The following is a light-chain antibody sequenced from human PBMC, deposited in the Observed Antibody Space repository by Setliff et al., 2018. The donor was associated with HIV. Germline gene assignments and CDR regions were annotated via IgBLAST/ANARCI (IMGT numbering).Light chain of an antibody. J-gene: IGLJ1*01. CDR1: KIGRKS. Sequence: SYELTQPPSVSVAPGKTARITCGGNKIGRKSVHWDQQKPGQAPVLVVYDDSDQPSKISERFPGSKSGNMATLTINRVEAGDEADYYCQVWDNNGDFYVFGSGTKVTVL. CDR2: DDS. CDR3: QVWDNNGDFYV. V-gene: IGLV3-21*03.